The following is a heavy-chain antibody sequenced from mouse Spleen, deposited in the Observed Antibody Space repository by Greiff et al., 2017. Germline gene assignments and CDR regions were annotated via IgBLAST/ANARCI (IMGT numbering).Heavy chain of an antibody. CDR3: AREKYGNYVDAMDY. J-gene: IGHJ4*01. Sequence: VQLQESGAELVRPGTSVKVSCKASGYAFTNYLIEWVKQRPGQGLEWIGVINPGSGGTNYNEKFKGKATLTADKSSSTAYMQLSSLTSEDSAVYFCAREKYGNYVDAMDYWGQGTSVTVSS. CDR1: GYAFTNYL. CDR2: INPGSGGT. D-gene: IGHD2-10*02. V-gene: IGHV1-54*01.